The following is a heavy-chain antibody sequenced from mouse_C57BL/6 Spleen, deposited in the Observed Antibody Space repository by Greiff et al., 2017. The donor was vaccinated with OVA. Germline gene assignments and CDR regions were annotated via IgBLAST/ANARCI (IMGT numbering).Heavy chain of an antibody. D-gene: IGHD1-1*01. V-gene: IGHV14-2*01. Sequence: EVQLQQSGAELVKPGASVKLSCTASGFNITDYYMHWVKQRTEQGLEWIGRIDPEDGETKYAPKFQGKATITADTSSNTAYLQLSSLTSEDTAVYYCALITTVVAPAYWGQGTLVTVSA. CDR2: IDPEDGET. J-gene: IGHJ3*01. CDR3: ALITTVVAPAY. CDR1: GFNITDYY.